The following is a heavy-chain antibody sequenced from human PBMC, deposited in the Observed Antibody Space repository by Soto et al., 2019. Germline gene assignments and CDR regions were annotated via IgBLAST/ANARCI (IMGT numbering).Heavy chain of an antibody. D-gene: IGHD2-15*01. CDR3: AGPMVVVVAATQDYYGMDV. V-gene: IGHV1-69*13. CDR1: GGTFSSYA. CDR2: IIPIFGTA. Sequence: SVKVSCKASGGTFSSYAISWVRQAPGQGLEWMGGIIPIFGTANYAQKFQGRVTITADESTSTAYMELSSLRSEDTAVYYCAGPMVVVVAATQDYYGMDVWGQGTTVTVSS. J-gene: IGHJ6*02.